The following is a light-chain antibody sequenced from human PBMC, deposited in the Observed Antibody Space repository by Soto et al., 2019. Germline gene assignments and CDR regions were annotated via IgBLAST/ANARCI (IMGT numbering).Light chain of an antibody. CDR1: SNY. J-gene: IGLJ1*01. V-gene: IGLV2-11*01. CDR2: DVS. CDR3: CSFAGSYTSYV. Sequence: QSALTQPRSVSGSPGQSVTISCTGTSNYVSWYQQDPGKAPKLIIYDVSKRPSGVPDRFSGSKSGNTASLTISGLQAEDEADYFCCSFAGSYTSYVFGTGTKATVL.